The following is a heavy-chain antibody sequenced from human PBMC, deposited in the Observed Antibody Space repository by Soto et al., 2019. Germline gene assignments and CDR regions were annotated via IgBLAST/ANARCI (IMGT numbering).Heavy chain of an antibody. CDR3: ARVEMVVVVAATVGDYYYGMDV. D-gene: IGHD2-15*01. V-gene: IGHV1-69*06. CDR1: GGTFRSYA. J-gene: IGHJ6*02. CDR2: IIPIFGTA. Sequence: GASVKVSCKASGGTFRSYAISWVRQAPGQGLEWMGGIIPIFGTADYAQKFQGRVTITADKSTSTAYMELSSLRSEDTAVYYCARVEMVVVVAATVGDYYYGMDVWGQGTTVTVSS.